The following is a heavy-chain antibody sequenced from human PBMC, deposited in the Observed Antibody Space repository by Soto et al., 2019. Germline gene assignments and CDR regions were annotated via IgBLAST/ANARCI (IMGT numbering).Heavy chain of an antibody. Sequence: SETLSLTCTVSGGSISSSSYYWGWIRQPPGKGLEWIGSIYYSGSTYYNPSLKSRVTISVDTSKNQFSLKLSSVTAADTAVYYCARDHKDIVVVPAARGYYYYGMDVWGQGTTVTVSS. J-gene: IGHJ6*02. CDR2: IYYSGST. CDR1: GGSISSSSYY. CDR3: ARDHKDIVVVPAARGYYYYGMDV. D-gene: IGHD2-2*01. V-gene: IGHV4-39*07.